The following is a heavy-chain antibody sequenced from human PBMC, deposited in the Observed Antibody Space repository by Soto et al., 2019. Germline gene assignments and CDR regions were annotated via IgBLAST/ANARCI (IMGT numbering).Heavy chain of an antibody. Sequence: QVQLQESGPGLVKPSQTLSLTCTVSGGSISTGDYYWSWIRQPPGKGLEWLGYIYDSGTTFYNPYLKSRVTISVDTSKNQFSLKLTSVTAADTAVYYCAGTPPWYFDLWGRGTLVTVSS. J-gene: IGHJ2*01. D-gene: IGHD2-15*01. CDR3: AGTPPWYFDL. CDR2: IYDSGTT. V-gene: IGHV4-30-4*01. CDR1: GGSISTGDYY.